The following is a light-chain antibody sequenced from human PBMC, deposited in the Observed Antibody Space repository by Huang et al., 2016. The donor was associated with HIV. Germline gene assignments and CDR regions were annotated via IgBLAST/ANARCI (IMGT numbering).Light chain of an antibody. Sequence: EIMLTQSPGTLSLFPGERATLSCRASQSISRPYLAWYQQKPGQAPRLLIYGASTKATGIPDRFSGSGSGTDFTLTISRLEPEDFALYYCQQYGSSRYTFGQGTKLEIK. J-gene: IGKJ2*01. V-gene: IGKV3-20*01. CDR2: GAS. CDR3: QQYGSSRYT. CDR1: QSISRPY.